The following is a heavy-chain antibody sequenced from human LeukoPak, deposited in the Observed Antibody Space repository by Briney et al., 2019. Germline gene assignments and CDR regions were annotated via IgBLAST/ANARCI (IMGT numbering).Heavy chain of an antibody. D-gene: IGHD6-19*01. J-gene: IGHJ4*02. CDR2: IYYSGTT. CDR1: GGSISSYY. Sequence: SETLSLTCTVSGGSISSYYWTWIRQPPGKGLEWIGYIYYSGTTNYNPSLKSRVTISVDTSKNQFSLTLSSVTAADTAVYYCATTENSSGRFGYWGQGALVTVSS. CDR3: ATTENSSGRFGY. V-gene: IGHV4-59*08.